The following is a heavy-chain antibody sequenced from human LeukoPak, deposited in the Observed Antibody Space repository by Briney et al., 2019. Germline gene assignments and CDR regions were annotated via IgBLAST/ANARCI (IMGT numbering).Heavy chain of an antibody. J-gene: IGHJ4*02. CDR3: ARHGGSYSFDY. CDR2: INHSGST. Sequence: SETLSLTCAVYGGSFSGYYWGWIRQPPGKGLEWIGEINHSGSTNYNPSLKSRVTISVDTSRNQFSLKMTSVTASDTAVYYCARHGGSYSFDYWGQGTLVTVSS. CDR1: GGSFSGYY. D-gene: IGHD1-26*01. V-gene: IGHV4-34*01.